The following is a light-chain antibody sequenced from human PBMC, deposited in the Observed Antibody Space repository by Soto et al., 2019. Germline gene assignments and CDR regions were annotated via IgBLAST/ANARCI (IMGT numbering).Light chain of an antibody. CDR2: EVS. Sequence: QSVLTQPASVSGSPGQSITIPSPGTSSDVGSYNLVSWYQQHPGKAPKLMIYEVSKRPSGVSNRFSGSKSGNTASLTISGLQAEDEADYYCCSYAGSSTFVVFGGGTKLTVL. CDR3: CSYAGSSTFVV. CDR1: SSDVGSYNL. J-gene: IGLJ2*01. V-gene: IGLV2-23*02.